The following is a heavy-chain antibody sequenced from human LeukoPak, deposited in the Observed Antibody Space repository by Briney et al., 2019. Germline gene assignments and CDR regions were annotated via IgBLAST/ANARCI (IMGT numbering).Heavy chain of an antibody. Sequence: PSETLSLTCTVSGGSISSYYWSWIRQPAGKGLEWIGRIYTSGSTNYNPSLKSRVTMSVDTSKNQFSLKLSSVTAADTAVYYCARGFSYPGRAATLFDYWGQGTLVTVSS. CDR3: ARGFSYPGRAATLFDY. D-gene: IGHD2-15*01. CDR1: GGSISSYY. V-gene: IGHV4-4*07. CDR2: IYTSGST. J-gene: IGHJ4*02.